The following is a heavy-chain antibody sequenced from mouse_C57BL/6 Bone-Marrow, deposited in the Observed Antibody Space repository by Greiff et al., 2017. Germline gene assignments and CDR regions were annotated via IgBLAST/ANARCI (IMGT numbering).Heavy chain of an antibody. V-gene: IGHV2-9*01. D-gene: IGHD2-1*01. Sequence: QVQLKESGPGLVAPSQSLSITCTVSGFSLTSYGVDWVRQPPGKGLEWLGVIWGGGSTNYNSALMSRLSISKDNSKSPVFLKMNSLQSDDTAMYYCAKRYHGNFEGFAYWGQGTLVTVSA. CDR2: IWGGGST. CDR3: AKRYHGNFEGFAY. CDR1: GFSLTSYG. J-gene: IGHJ3*01.